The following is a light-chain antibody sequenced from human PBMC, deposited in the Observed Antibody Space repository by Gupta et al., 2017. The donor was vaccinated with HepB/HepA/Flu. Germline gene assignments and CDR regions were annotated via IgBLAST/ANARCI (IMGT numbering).Light chain of an antibody. J-gene: IGKJ1*01. V-gene: IGKV3-15*01. CDR3: QQYNTWPRT. CDR2: DAS. Sequence: EIVMTQSPATLSVSPGERATLSCRASQSINTNLAWYQQKPGQAPRLLIYDASTRATGIPARFSGSGSGTEFTLTISSLQSEDFAVYYCQQYNTWPRTFGQGTXVEIK. CDR1: QSINTN.